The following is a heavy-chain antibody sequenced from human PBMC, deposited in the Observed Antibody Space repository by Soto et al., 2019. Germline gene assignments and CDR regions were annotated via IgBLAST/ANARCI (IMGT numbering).Heavy chain of an antibody. D-gene: IGHD1-7*01. CDR2: INNDGSTT. V-gene: IGHV3-74*01. Sequence: EVQLVESGGGLVQPGGSLRLSCAASGFTFSTYWMHWVRQPPGKGLVWVSRINNDGSTTVYADSVKGSFTISRDNAQSTLYLQMNRLGAEDTAVYYCARDPLIGTTEYGLDVWGQGTTVSVSS. J-gene: IGHJ6*02. CDR1: GFTFSTYW. CDR3: ARDPLIGTTEYGLDV.